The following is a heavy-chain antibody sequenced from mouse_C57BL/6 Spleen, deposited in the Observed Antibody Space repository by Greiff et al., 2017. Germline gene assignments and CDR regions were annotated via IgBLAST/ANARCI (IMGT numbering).Heavy chain of an antibody. Sequence: QVQLQQSGAELMKPGASVKLSCKATGYTFTGYWIEWVKQRPGHGLEWIGEILPGSGSTNYNDKFKGKATFTADTSSNTAYMQLSSLTTEDSAIYYCARSGQSPFAYWGQGTLLTVSA. CDR3: ARSGQSPFAY. J-gene: IGHJ3*01. V-gene: IGHV1-9*01. CDR1: GYTFTGYW. CDR2: ILPGSGST. D-gene: IGHD4-1*01.